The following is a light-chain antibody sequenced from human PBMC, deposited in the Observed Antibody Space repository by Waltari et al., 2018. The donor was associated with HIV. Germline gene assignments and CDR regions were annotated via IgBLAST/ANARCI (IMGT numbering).Light chain of an antibody. V-gene: IGLV2-14*03. CDR1: STDVGPYDF. CDR3: SSYASTTTHVV. J-gene: IGLJ2*01. CDR2: EVT. Sequence: QSALTQPASVSGSPGQSITISCTGTSTDVGPYDFAPWYQQHPGGAPNLLIYEVTKRPSGVSSRFSGSKSGNTASLNISRLQAQDEADYHCSSYASTTTHVVFGRGTKLTVL.